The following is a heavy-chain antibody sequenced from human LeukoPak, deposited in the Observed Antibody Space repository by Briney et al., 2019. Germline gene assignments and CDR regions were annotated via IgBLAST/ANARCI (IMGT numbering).Heavy chain of an antibody. CDR2: ISSSSSYI. D-gene: IGHD6-13*01. V-gene: IGHV3-21*01. J-gene: IGHJ3*02. CDR3: VTEAAAGYDAFDI. CDR1: GFTFNRHS. Sequence: GGSLRLSCAPSGFTFNRHSMNCVRPAPREGVACVSSISSSSSYIYYAASLKGRFTISRDNAKNSMYLRMNSLRAEDATAYYCVTEAAAGYDAFDIWGQGTMVTVSS.